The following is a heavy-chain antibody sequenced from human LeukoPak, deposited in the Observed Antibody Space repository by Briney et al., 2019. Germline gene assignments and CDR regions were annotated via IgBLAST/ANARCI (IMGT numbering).Heavy chain of an antibody. CDR3: AREYYYSSGNYYNRIDY. CDR2: IDPNSGGT. J-gene: IGHJ4*02. V-gene: IGHV1-2*02. Sequence: GASVKVSCKASGYTFTSYGISWVRQAPGQELEWMGWIDPNSGGTNYAQKFRGRVIMTRDTSISTAYMVLNRLRFDDTAIYYCAREYYYSSGNYYNRIDYWGQGTLVTVSS. CDR1: GYTFTSYG. D-gene: IGHD3-10*01.